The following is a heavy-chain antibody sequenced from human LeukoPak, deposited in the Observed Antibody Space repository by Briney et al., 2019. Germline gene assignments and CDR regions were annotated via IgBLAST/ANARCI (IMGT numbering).Heavy chain of an antibody. D-gene: IGHD6-19*01. CDR1: GVSTTNGIYY. Sequence: SETLSLTCTVSGVSTTNGIYYWAWIRQSPGKGLEWIGSVHNVGSTYYNLSLRSRDTMSIDTSKNQFSLRLNSVTAADTAVYYCARHAEYNSGGHFYLDHWGQGILVTVSS. V-gene: IGHV4-39*01. CDR2: VHNVGST. CDR3: ARHAEYNSGGHFYLDH. J-gene: IGHJ4*02.